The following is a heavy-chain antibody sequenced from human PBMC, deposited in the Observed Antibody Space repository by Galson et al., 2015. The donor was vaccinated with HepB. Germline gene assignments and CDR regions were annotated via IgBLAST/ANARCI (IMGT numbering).Heavy chain of an antibody. J-gene: IGHJ4*02. D-gene: IGHD3-9*01. Sequence: SETLSLTCAVSGYSITSTFFWGWVRQSPGKGLEWIASIYHSGTTYYNPSLKSRVTVSVDTSNNQFFLNLTSVTAADTAVYFCATRHLALVDCFDFWGQGALVTVS. CDR1: GYSITSTFF. CDR2: IYHSGTT. CDR3: ATRHLALVDCFDF. V-gene: IGHV4-38-2*01.